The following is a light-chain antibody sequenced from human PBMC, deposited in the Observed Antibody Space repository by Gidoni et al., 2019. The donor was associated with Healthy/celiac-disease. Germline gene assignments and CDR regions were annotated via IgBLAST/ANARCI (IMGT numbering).Light chain of an antibody. J-gene: IGKJ2*04. CDR1: QSVSSY. CDR3: QQRSNWWMCS. Sequence: EIVLTQSPATLSLSPGERATLSCRASQSVSSYLAWYQQKPGQAPRLLIYDASNRATGIPARFSGSGSGTDFTLTISSLEPEDFAVYYCQQRSNWWMCSFGQGTKLEIK. CDR2: DAS. V-gene: IGKV3-11*01.